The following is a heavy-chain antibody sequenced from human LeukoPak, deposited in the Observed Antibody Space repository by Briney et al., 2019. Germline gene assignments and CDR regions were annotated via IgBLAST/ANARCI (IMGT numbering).Heavy chain of an antibody. CDR2: IIPIFGTA. V-gene: IGHV1-69*01. CDR1: GGTFSSYA. D-gene: IGHD3-10*01. J-gene: IGHJ6*02. CDR3: ASPPYYGSGSYYNYYYGMGV. Sequence: SVKVSCKASGGTFSSYAISWVRQAPGQGLEWMGGIIPIFGTANYAQKFQGRVTITADESTSTAYMELSSLRSEDTAVYYCASPPYYGSGSYYNYYYGMGVWGQGTTVTVSS.